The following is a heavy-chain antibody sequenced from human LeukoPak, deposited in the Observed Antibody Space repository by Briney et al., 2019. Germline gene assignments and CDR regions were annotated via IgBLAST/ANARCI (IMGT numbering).Heavy chain of an antibody. V-gene: IGHV3-21*01. D-gene: IGHD1-26*01. CDR1: GFTFSSYS. CDR2: ISSSSSYI. J-gene: IGHJ2*01. CDR3: ARAGGSYPSWYFDL. Sequence: GGSLRLSCAASGFTFSSYSMNWVRQAPGKGLEWVSSISSSSSYIYYADSVKGRFTISRDNAKNSLYLQMNSLRAEDTAVYYCARAGGSYPSWYFDLWGRGTLVTVSS.